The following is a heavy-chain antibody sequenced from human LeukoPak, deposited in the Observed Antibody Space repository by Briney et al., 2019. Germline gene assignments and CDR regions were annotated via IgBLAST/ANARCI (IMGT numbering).Heavy chain of an antibody. CDR2: IYISGNT. D-gene: IGHD4-23*01. CDR3: ARERRLLRGDAFDV. V-gene: IGHV4-4*07. Sequence: SETLSLTCSVSGGSLNTYYWSWIRQPAGKGLEWIGRIYISGNTNYNPSLQSRVTTSVDTSKNQFSLKVSSVTAADTAVYYCARERRLLRGDAFDVWGQGTRVTVSS. J-gene: IGHJ3*01. CDR1: GGSLNTYY.